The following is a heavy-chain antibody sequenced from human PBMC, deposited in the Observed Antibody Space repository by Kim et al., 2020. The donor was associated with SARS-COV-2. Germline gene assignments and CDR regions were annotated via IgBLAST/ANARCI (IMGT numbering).Heavy chain of an antibody. CDR1: GFTFSDYG. D-gene: IGHD3-3*01. J-gene: IGHJ2*01. CDR2: IWYIGSNK. CDR3: ARDRIIPYIRRPPYWYFDL. V-gene: IGHV3-33*01. Sequence: GGSLRLSCATSGFTFSDYGMHWVRQAPGKGLEWVAVIWYIGSNKYYADSVKGRCTVSRDNSKNTLYLQMNSLRAEDTAVYFCARDRIIPYIRRPPYWYFDLWGRGALVPVSS.